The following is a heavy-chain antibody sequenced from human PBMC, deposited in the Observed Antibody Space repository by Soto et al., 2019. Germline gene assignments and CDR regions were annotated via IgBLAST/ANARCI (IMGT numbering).Heavy chain of an antibody. J-gene: IGHJ3*02. CDR2: ISVYNDNT. CDR1: GYTFTSYG. D-gene: IGHD3-16*01. V-gene: IGHV1-18*01. Sequence: GASVKVSCKASGYTFTSYGINWVRQAPGQGLEWMGWISVYNDNTNYAQNLQGRVTMTTDTSTSTASMELRSLRSDDTAVYYCARESYDYFSGSPYAFDIWGQGTMVTVSS. CDR3: ARESYDYFSGSPYAFDI.